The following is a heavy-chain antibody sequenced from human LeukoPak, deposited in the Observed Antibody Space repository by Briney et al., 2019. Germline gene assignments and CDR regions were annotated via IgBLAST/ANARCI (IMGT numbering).Heavy chain of an antibody. V-gene: IGHV3-53*01. CDR1: GFTVSSNY. Sequence: GGSLRLSCAASGFTVSSNYMSWVRQAPGKGLEWASVIYSGGSTYYPDSVKGRFTISRDNSKNTLYLQMNSLRAEDTAVYYCARGSLVHYYGSGSYRIRAGFDSWGQGTLVTVSS. D-gene: IGHD3-10*01. J-gene: IGHJ4*02. CDR2: IYSGGST. CDR3: ARGSLVHYYGSGSYRIRAGFDS.